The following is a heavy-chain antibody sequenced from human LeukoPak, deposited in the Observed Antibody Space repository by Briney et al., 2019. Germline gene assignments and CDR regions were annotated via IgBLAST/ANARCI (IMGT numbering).Heavy chain of an antibody. CDR1: GFTFSSYG. Sequence: GGSLRLSCAASGFTFSSYGMHWVRQAPGKGLEWVAVIWYDGSNKYYADSVKGRFTISRDNAKNTLFLQMNSLRAEDTAVYYCARAPDSSGYYDYWGQGTLVTVSS. CDR2: IWYDGSNK. D-gene: IGHD3-22*01. CDR3: ARAPDSSGYYDY. J-gene: IGHJ4*02. V-gene: IGHV3-33*01.